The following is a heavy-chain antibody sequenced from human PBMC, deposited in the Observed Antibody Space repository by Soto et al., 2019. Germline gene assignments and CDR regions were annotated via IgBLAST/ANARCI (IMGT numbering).Heavy chain of an antibody. CDR3: ARDVGV. V-gene: IGHV3-7*01. CDR2: INKDGSQT. Sequence: EVQLVESGGALVQPGGSLRLTCATSGFTFSNYWMTWVRQAPGKGLEWVANINKDGSQTSFVDSVKGRFTIFRDNAKSSLYLQMNSLRGEDTAKYYCARDVGVWGRGTTVTVSS. J-gene: IGHJ6*04. CDR1: GFTFSNYW.